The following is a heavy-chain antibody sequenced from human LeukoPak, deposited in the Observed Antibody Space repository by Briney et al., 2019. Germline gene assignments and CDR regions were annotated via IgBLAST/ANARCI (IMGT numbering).Heavy chain of an antibody. D-gene: IGHD1-26*01. CDR3: ARDRVGGSYFDY. CDR2: IYYSRST. Sequence: TLSLTCTVSGGSISSGGYYWGWLRQHPGTGLESFGYIYYSRSTYYNPALKSRVTISVDTSKKQFSLKLSSVTAADTAVYYCARDRVGGSYFDYWGQGTLVTVSS. CDR1: GGSISSGGYY. J-gene: IGHJ4*02. V-gene: IGHV4-31*03.